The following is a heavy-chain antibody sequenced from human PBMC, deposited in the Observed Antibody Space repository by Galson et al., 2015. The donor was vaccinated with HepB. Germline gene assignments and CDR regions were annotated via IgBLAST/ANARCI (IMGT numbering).Heavy chain of an antibody. D-gene: IGHD2-2*01. CDR3: AREGGDIVVVPAAFDRYYYYGMDV. V-gene: IGHV3-11*04. CDR1: GFTVSSNY. CDR2: ISSSGSTI. Sequence: SLRLSCAGSGFTVSSNYMSWVRQAPGKGLEWVSYISSSGSTIYYADSVKGRFTISRDNAKNSLYLQMNSLRAEDTAVYYCAREGGDIVVVPAAFDRYYYYGMDVWGQGTMVTVSS. J-gene: IGHJ6*02.